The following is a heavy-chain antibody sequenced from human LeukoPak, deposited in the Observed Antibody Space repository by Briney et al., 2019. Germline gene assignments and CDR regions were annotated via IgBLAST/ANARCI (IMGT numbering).Heavy chain of an antibody. CDR2: IYSGGST. Sequence: GGSLRLSCAASGFTVSSNYMSWVRQAPGEGLEWVSVIYSGGSTYYADSVKGRFTISRDNSKNTLYLQMNSLRAEGTAVYYCARAVFGVVIILSYWGQGTLVTVSS. CDR3: ARAVFGVVIILSY. V-gene: IGHV3-66*02. D-gene: IGHD3-3*01. CDR1: GFTVSSNY. J-gene: IGHJ4*02.